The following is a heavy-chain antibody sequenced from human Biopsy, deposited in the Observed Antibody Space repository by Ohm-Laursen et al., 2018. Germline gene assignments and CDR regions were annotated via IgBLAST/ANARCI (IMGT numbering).Heavy chain of an antibody. CDR3: ATDDYSGDSAY. J-gene: IGHJ4*02. CDR2: ISSSSESI. CDR1: GFTFSNFN. V-gene: IGHV3-48*01. Sequence: SLRLSCAASGFTFSNFNMNWFRQAPGEGLEWVLYISSSSESIYYADSVRGRFTVSRDNAQNSMYLQMNSLRADDTAVYYCATDDYSGDSAYWGQGTLVTVSS. D-gene: IGHD4-23*01.